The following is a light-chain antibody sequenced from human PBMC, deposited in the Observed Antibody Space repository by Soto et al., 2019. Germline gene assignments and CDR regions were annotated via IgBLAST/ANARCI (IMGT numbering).Light chain of an antibody. Sequence: EIVLTQSPATLYVSPGEGATLSCRASQGVSSNVAWYQQKPGQAPRLLIYGASNRATDIPARFSGSGSGTEFTLTIGSLQSEDFAVYSCQQYHNWPPLTFGGGTKVEIK. CDR1: QGVSSN. J-gene: IGKJ4*01. V-gene: IGKV3-15*01. CDR3: QQYHNWPPLT. CDR2: GAS.